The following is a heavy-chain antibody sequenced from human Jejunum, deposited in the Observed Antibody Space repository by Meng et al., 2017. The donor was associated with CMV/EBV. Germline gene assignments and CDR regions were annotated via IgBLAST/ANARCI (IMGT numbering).Heavy chain of an antibody. Sequence: SRCGYYWSWLRQPPGKGLEWIGHISYGGSTYYNPSLKSRLTISVDTSNSQFSLRLSSVTAADTAVYYCARDSDYVWGSYRYRYLDYWGQGTLVTVSS. CDR3: ARDSDYVWGSYRYRYLDY. J-gene: IGHJ4*02. CDR1: SRCGYY. V-gene: IGHV4-30-4*01. CDR2: ISYGGST. D-gene: IGHD3-16*02.